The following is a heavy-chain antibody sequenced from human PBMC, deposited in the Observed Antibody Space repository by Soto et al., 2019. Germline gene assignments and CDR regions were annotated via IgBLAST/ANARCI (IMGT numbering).Heavy chain of an antibody. CDR2: INAGNGNT. J-gene: IGHJ4*02. Sequence: QVQLVQSGAEVKKPGASVKVSCKASGYTFTSYAMHWVRQAPGQRLEWMGWINAGNGNTKYSQKFQGRVTITRDTSASTAYMELSSLRSEDTAVYYCARDQQDILTGYYSYYWGQGTLVTVSS. CDR1: GYTFTSYA. CDR3: ARDQQDILTGYYSYY. D-gene: IGHD3-9*01. V-gene: IGHV1-3*01.